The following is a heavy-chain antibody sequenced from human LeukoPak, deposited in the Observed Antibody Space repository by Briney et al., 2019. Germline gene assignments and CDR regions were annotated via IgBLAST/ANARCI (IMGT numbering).Heavy chain of an antibody. CDR3: ASSNYGDYAQDAFDI. D-gene: IGHD4-17*01. CDR1: GGSFSGYY. CDR2: INHSGST. V-gene: IGHV4-34*01. J-gene: IGHJ3*02. Sequence: KASETLSLTCAVYGGSFSGYYWSWIRQPPGKGLEWIGGINHSGSTNYNPSLKSRVTISVDTSKNQFSLKLSSVTAADTAVYYCASSNYGDYAQDAFDIWGQGTMVTVSS.